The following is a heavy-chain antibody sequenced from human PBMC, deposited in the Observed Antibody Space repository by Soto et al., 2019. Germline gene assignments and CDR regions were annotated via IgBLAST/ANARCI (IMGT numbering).Heavy chain of an antibody. CDR1: SGSISSYY. D-gene: IGHD3-3*01. CDR2: IYYSGST. Sequence: SETLSLTCTVSSGSISSYYWSWIRRPPGKGLECIGYIYYSGSTNYNPSLKSRVTISVDTSKNQFSLKLSSVTAADTAVYYCARGGEGRYYDFWSGYYPGFDYWGQGTLVTVSS. J-gene: IGHJ4*02. V-gene: IGHV4-59*01. CDR3: ARGGEGRYYDFWSGYYPGFDY.